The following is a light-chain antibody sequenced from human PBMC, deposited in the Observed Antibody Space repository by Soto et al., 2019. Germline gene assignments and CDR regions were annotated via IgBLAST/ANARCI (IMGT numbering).Light chain of an antibody. V-gene: IGLV2-11*01. J-gene: IGLJ1*01. CDR2: EVS. CDR3: ASYAGTDIHYV. Sequence: QSALTQPRSVSGSPGQSVTISCTGTSSDVGGYNYVSWYQQHPGKAPKVVINEVSRRPSGVPDRFSGSKSGNTASLTVSGLQAEDEADYYCASYAGTDIHYVFGTGTKLTVL. CDR1: SSDVGGYNY.